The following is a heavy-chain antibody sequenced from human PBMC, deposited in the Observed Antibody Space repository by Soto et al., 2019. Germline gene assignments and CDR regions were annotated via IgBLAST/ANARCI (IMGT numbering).Heavy chain of an antibody. CDR3: AKGLNIAAAGTFEY. Sequence: EVQLLESGGGLVQPGGSLILSCASSGFTFSSYAMSWVRQAPGKGLEWVSGISGGGGSTYYADSVKGRFTISRDNSKNTLYLDMMSLRAEDTAVYYFAKGLNIAAAGTFEYWGQGSLVPVSS. CDR2: ISGGGGST. CDR1: GFTFSSYA. V-gene: IGHV3-23*01. D-gene: IGHD6-13*01. J-gene: IGHJ4*02.